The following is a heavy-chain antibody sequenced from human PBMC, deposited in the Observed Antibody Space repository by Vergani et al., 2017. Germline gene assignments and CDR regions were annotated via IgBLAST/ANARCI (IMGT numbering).Heavy chain of an antibody. CDR3: ARASLRALVGYYYYMDV. J-gene: IGHJ6*03. Sequence: QLQLQESGSGLVKTSQTLSLTCAVSGDSITNGGFSWNWIRQPPRKGPEWIGYIFPSGNSDYNPSLKNRVSISLDKSKNQFSLWVNSVTAADTAVYFCARASLRALVGYYYYMDVWGKGKTVVVSS. CDR1: GDSITNGGFS. V-gene: IGHV4-30-2*01. CDR2: IFPSGNS. D-gene: IGHD3-16*02.